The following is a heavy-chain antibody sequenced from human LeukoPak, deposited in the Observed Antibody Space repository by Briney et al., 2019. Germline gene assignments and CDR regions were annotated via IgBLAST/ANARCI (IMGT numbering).Heavy chain of an antibody. D-gene: IGHD3-22*01. CDR2: INHSGST. V-gene: IGHV4-34*01. CDR3: ARGTMIVPPGWFDP. J-gene: IGHJ5*02. Sequence: SETLSLTCTVSGGSISSYYWSWIRQPPGKGLEWIGEINHSGSTNYNPSLKSRVTISVDTSKNQFSLKLSSVTAADTAVYYCARGTMIVPPGWFDPWGQGTLVTVSS. CDR1: GGSISSYY.